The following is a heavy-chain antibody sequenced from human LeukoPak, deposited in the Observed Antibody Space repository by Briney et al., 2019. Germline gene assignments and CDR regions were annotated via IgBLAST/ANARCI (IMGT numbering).Heavy chain of an antibody. CDR3: ARDYRMTMIVD. V-gene: IGHV4-34*01. Sequence: PSETLSLTCAVYGGSFSGNYWSWIRQPPGKGLEWIGNIYHSGSTYYNPSLKSRVSISVDTSKNHFSLDLSSVTAADSAVYYCARDYRMTMIVDWGQGTLVTVSS. J-gene: IGHJ4*02. CDR2: IYHSGST. CDR1: GGSFSGNY. D-gene: IGHD3-22*01.